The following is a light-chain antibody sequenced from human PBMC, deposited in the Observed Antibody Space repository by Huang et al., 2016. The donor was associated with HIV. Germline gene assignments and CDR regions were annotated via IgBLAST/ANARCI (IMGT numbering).Light chain of an antibody. Sequence: EIVLTQSPATLSLSPGERATLSCRASQSIRTYLAWFQWKPGQAPKLLSYDASNRPTGVPDRFSGSGSGTDFALTISSLEPEDFAVYYCQQRDSWPITFGQGTRLDIK. CDR1: QSIRTY. CDR2: DAS. J-gene: IGKJ5*01. CDR3: QQRDSWPIT. V-gene: IGKV3-11*01.